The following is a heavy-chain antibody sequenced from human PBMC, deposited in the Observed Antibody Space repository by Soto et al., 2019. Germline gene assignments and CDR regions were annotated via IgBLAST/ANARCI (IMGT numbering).Heavy chain of an antibody. J-gene: IGHJ2*01. CDR1: GYTFTSYA. V-gene: IGHV1-3*01. CDR3: ARGGSLYWYFDL. D-gene: IGHD1-26*01. Sequence: ASVKVSCKASGYTFTSYAMHWVRQAPGLRLEWMGWINADNGNTKYSQKFQGRVTTTRDTSASTAYMELSSLRSEDTAVYYCARGGSLYWYFDLWGRGTLVTVSS. CDR2: INADNGNT.